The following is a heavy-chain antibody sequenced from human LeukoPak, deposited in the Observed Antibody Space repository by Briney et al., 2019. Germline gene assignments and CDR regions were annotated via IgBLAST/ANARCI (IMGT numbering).Heavy chain of an antibody. V-gene: IGHV3-74*01. D-gene: IGHD1-26*01. Sequence: GGSLRLSCAASGFTFSSYWMHWVRQAPGKGLVRVSRINSDGSSTSYADSVKGRFTISRDNAKNTLYLQMNSLRAEDTAVYYCASLRYSGSSRAFDIWGQGTMVTVSS. J-gene: IGHJ3*02. CDR2: INSDGSST. CDR3: ASLRYSGSSRAFDI. CDR1: GFTFSSYW.